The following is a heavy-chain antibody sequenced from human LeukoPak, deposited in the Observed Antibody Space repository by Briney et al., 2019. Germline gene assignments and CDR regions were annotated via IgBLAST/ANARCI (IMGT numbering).Heavy chain of an antibody. Sequence: GRSLRLSCAASGFTFDDYAMHWVRQAPGKGLEWVSGISWNRGSIGYADSVKGRFTISRDNAKNSLYLQMNSLRAEDTALYYCAKNNRIAAAGRGDAFDIWGQGTMVTVSS. D-gene: IGHD6-13*01. CDR2: ISWNRGSI. CDR3: AKNNRIAAAGRGDAFDI. J-gene: IGHJ3*02. CDR1: GFTFDDYA. V-gene: IGHV3-9*01.